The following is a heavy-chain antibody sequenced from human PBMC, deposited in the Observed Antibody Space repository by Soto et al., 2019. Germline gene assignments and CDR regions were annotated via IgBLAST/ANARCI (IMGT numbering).Heavy chain of an antibody. CDR3: ARDRGVGYCISTSCPGYYYYGMDV. V-gene: IGHV3-30-3*01. D-gene: IGHD2-2*01. CDR1: GFTFRSYA. J-gene: IGHJ6*02. Sequence: QVQLVESGGGVVQPGRSLRLSCAASGFTFRSYAMHWVRQAPGKGLEWVAVISYDGSNKYYADSVKGRFTISRDNSKNTLYLQMISLRAEDTAVYYCARDRGVGYCISTSCPGYYYYGMDVWGQGTTVTVSS. CDR2: ISYDGSNK.